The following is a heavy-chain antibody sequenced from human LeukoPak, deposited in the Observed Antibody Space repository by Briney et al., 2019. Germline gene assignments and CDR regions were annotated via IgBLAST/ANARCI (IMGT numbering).Heavy chain of an antibody. CDR1: GYTFTSYA. CDR3: AREALLGTKDFDY. CDR2: INAGNGGT. Sequence: ASVKVSCKASGYTFTSYAMHWVRQAPGQRLEWMGWINAGNGGTNYAQKFQGRVTMTRDTSFSTAYMELSRLRSDDTAVYCCAREALLGTKDFDYWGQGTLVTVSS. V-gene: IGHV1-2*02. J-gene: IGHJ4*02. D-gene: IGHD7-27*01.